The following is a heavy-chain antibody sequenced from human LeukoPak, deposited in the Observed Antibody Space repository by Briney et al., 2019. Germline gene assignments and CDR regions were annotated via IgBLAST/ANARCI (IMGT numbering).Heavy chain of an antibody. CDR3: GALDIVVVPAAPHAFDI. Sequence: SETLSLTCTLSVGSISSSSYYWGWIRQPPGKGLEWVGGVYYSGSTYYNPSLKSRVTISVDTSKNQFSLKLSSVTAADTAVYYCGALDIVVVPAAPHAFDIWGQGTMVTVSS. CDR2: VYYSGST. D-gene: IGHD2-2*03. CDR1: VGSISSSSYY. V-gene: IGHV4-39*01. J-gene: IGHJ3*02.